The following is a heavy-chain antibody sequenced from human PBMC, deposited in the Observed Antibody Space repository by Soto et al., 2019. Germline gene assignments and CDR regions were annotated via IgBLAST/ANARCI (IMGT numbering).Heavy chain of an antibody. CDR1: GGSFSAYF. J-gene: IGHJ4*02. D-gene: IGHD2-15*01. CDR3: TACIGGYYSGFDY. CDR2: INHSGST. Sequence: QVQLHQWGAGLLKPSETLSLTCAVYGGSFSAYFWTWIRQPPGQGLEWLGEINHSGSTNFNPSLKGRLTISMGTSKSQFSLQLNSVTAADTAVYYCTACIGGYYSGFDYWGQGTLVTVSS. V-gene: IGHV4-34*01.